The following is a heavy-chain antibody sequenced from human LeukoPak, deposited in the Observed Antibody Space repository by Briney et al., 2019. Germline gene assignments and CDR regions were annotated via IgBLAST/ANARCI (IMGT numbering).Heavy chain of an antibody. D-gene: IGHD5-12*01. V-gene: IGHV4-38-2*02. CDR3: ARVDIRTAFFDY. J-gene: IGHJ4*02. CDR1: GYSISSGYY. CDR2: IYHSGST. Sequence: SETLSLTCTVSGYSISSGYYWGWIRQPPGKGLEWIGSIYHSGSTYYNPSLKSRVTISVDTSKNQFSLNLSSVTAADTAVYYCARVDIRTAFFDYWGQGTLVTVSS.